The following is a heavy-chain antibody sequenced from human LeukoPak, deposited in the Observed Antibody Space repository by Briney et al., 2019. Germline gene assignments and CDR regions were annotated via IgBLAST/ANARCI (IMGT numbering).Heavy chain of an antibody. CDR1: GYTFTGYY. J-gene: IGHJ3*02. V-gene: IGHV1-2*02. D-gene: IGHD3-10*01. CDR2: INPNSGGT. Sequence: ASVKVSCKASGYTFTGYYMHWVRQAPGQGLEWMGWINPNSGGTNYAQKFQGRVTMTRDTSISTAYMELSRLRSDDTAVYYCARDRSTMVRGVIGAFDIWGQGTMVTVSS. CDR3: ARDRSTMVRGVIGAFDI.